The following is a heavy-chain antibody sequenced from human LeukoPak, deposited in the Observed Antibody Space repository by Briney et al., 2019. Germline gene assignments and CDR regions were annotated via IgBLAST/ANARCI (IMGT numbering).Heavy chain of an antibody. D-gene: IGHD4-17*01. Sequence: GGSLRLSCAASGFTFRSYWMSWVRQAPGKGLEWVANINQDGSEKNYVDSVKGRFTIFRDNPKNSLYLEMDSLRVEDTAVYYCAREYDYGDPGIDYWGQGALVTVS. J-gene: IGHJ4*02. CDR3: AREYDYGDPGIDY. CDR2: INQDGSEK. CDR1: GFTFRSYW. V-gene: IGHV3-7*01.